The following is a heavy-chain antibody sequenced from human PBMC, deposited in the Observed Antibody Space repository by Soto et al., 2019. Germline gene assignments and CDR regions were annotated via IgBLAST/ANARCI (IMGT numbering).Heavy chain of an antibody. D-gene: IGHD4-17*01. CDR3: ARADDYRDSSWFDP. V-gene: IGHV4-61*01. CDR2: IYYSGST. CDR1: GGSVSSGSYY. Sequence: PSETLSLTCTVSGGSVSSGSYYWSWIRQPPGKGLEWIGYIYYSGSTNYNPSLKSRVTISVDTSKNQFSLKLSSVTAADTAVYYCARADDYRDSSWFDPWGQGTLVTVSS. J-gene: IGHJ5*02.